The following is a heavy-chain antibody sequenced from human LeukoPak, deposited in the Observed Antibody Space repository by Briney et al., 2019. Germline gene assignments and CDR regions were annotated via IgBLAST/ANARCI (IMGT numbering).Heavy chain of an antibody. V-gene: IGHV3-7*01. Sequence: GGSLRLSCAASGFTFSSYWMSWVRQAPGKGLEWVANIKQDGSEKYYVDSMKGRFTISRDNAKNSLYLQMNSLRAEDTAVYYCARQAPNTAMVTGYYYYYMDVWGKGTTVTISS. J-gene: IGHJ6*03. CDR1: GFTFSSYW. CDR3: ARQAPNTAMVTGYYYYYMDV. CDR2: IKQDGSEK. D-gene: IGHD5-18*01.